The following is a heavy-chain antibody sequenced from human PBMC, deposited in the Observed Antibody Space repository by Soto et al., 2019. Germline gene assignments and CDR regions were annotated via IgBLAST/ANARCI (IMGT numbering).Heavy chain of an antibody. CDR3: AKPPDSSYYYYYYMDV. V-gene: IGHV3-23*01. CDR2: ISGSGGSI. CDR1: GFTFSSYA. J-gene: IGHJ6*03. Sequence: GGSLRLSWAASGFTFSSYAMSWVRQAPGKGLEWVSAISGSGGSIDYADSVKGRFTIYRDNSKTTLYLQMNSLKAEDKAVYYCAKPPDSSYYYYYYMDVWGKWTTVTVSS. D-gene: IGHD6-13*01.